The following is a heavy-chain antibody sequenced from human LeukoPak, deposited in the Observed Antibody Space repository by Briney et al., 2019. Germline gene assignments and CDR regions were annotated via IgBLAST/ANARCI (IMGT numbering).Heavy chain of an antibody. D-gene: IGHD2-2*01. J-gene: IGHJ4*02. Sequence: ASVKVSCKASGNTFTTYSITWVRQAPGQGLEWMGWISAYNGNTNYAQKFQGRVTMTTDTSTSTAYMELRSLGSDDTAVYYCARDRCSSTSCYDDYWGQGTLVTVSS. V-gene: IGHV1-18*01. CDR2: ISAYNGNT. CDR3: ARDRCSSTSCYDDY. CDR1: GNTFTTYS.